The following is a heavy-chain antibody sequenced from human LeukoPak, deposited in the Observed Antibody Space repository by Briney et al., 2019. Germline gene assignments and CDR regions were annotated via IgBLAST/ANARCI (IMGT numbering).Heavy chain of an antibody. CDR2: ISYDESNK. V-gene: IGHV3-30-3*01. J-gene: IGHJ6*02. Sequence: PGGSLRLSCVASGFTFSSYAMHWVRQAPGKGLEWVAVISYDESNKYYADSVKGRFTISRDNSKSTLYLQMNSLRAEDTAVYYCARGNESYYYGMDVWGQGTTVTVSS. CDR3: ARGNESYYYGMDV. CDR1: GFTFSSYA. D-gene: IGHD1-1*01.